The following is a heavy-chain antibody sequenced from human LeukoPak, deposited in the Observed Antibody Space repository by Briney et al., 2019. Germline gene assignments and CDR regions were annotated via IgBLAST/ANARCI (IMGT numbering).Heavy chain of an antibody. J-gene: IGHJ4*02. CDR2: IYYSGST. D-gene: IGHD1-26*01. CDR1: GGSISSYY. CDR3: ARRVYSGSYDY. V-gene: IGHV4-59*08. Sequence: SETLSLTCTVSGGSISSYYWSWIRQPPGKGLEWIGYIYYSGSTNYNPSLKSRVTISVDTSKNQFSLKLSSVTAADTAVYYCARRVYSGSYDYWGQGTLVTVSS.